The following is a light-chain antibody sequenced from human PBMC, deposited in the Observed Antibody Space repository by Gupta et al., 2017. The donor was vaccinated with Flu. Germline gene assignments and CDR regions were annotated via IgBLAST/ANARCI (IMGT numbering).Light chain of an antibody. CDR3: QAGDSSSYYV. CDR2: QDS. J-gene: IGLJ1*01. CDR1: TVGDKY. Sequence: SSALTQPPSVSVSPGKTASITCSGDTVGDKYACWYQQKAAQSPVLVIYQDSRRPAGIPERFSASNAGNTATLTISGTKEMEEADYYCQAGDSSSYYVFGTGTKVTVL. V-gene: IGLV3-1*01.